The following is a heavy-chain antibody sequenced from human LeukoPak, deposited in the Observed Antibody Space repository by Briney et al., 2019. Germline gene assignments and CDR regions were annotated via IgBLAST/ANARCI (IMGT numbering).Heavy chain of an antibody. CDR2: ISGSGGST. V-gene: IGHV3-23*01. J-gene: IGHJ4*02. CDR1: GFTFSSYA. D-gene: IGHD3-22*01. Sequence: PGGSLRLSCAASGFTFSSYAMSWVRQAPGKGLEWVSAISGSGGSTYYADSVKGRFTISRDNSKNTLYLQMNSLRAEDTAVYYCARAYYYDSSGYYYGFWGQGTLVTVSS. CDR3: ARAYYYDSSGYYYGF.